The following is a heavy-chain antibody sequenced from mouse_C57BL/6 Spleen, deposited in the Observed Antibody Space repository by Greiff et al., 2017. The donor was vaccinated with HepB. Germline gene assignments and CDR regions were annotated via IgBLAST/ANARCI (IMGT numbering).Heavy chain of an antibody. J-gene: IGHJ1*03. CDR3: ARSYDYDGDWYFDV. CDR2: INPSSGYT. Sequence: QVQLQQSGAELARPGASVKMSCKASGYTFTSYTMHWVKQRPGQGLEWIGYINPSSGYTKYNQKFKDKATLTADKSSSTAYMQLSSLTSEDSEVYYCARSYDYDGDWYFDVWGTGTTVTVSS. D-gene: IGHD2-4*01. V-gene: IGHV1-4*01. CDR1: GYTFTSYT.